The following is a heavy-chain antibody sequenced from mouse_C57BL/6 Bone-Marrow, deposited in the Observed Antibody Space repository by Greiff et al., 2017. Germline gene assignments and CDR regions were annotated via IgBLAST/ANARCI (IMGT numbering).Heavy chain of an antibody. CDR1: GFTFSDYG. Sequence: EVKLVESGGGLVQPGGSLKLSCAASGFTFSDYGMAWVRQAPRKGPGWVAFISNLAYSIYYAATVTGRFTISRENAKNTLYLEMSSLRSEDTAMYYCARDFFMDYWGQGTSVTVSS. CDR3: ARDFFMDY. V-gene: IGHV5-15*01. CDR2: ISNLAYSI. J-gene: IGHJ4*01.